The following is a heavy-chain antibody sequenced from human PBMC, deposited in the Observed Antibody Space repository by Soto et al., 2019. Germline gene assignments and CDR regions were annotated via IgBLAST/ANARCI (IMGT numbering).Heavy chain of an antibody. CDR3: ARFTLGYCSGGSCPTTLGRDYFDY. J-gene: IGHJ4*02. Sequence: SETLSLTCAVYGGSFSGYYWSWIRQPPGKGLEWIGEINHSGSTNYNPSLKSRVTISVDTSKNQFSLKLSSVTAADTAVYYCARFTLGYCSGGSCPTTLGRDYFDYWGQGTRVTVSS. CDR1: GGSFSGYY. CDR2: INHSGST. D-gene: IGHD2-15*01. V-gene: IGHV4-34*01.